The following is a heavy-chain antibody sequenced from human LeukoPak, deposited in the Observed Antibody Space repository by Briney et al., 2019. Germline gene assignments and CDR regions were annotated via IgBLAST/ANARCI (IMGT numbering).Heavy chain of an antibody. CDR2: ISSSGSTI. CDR3: ARVSGYSYGYRSLFDY. D-gene: IGHD5-18*01. V-gene: IGHV3-48*03. CDR1: GFTFSSYE. Sequence: GGSLRLSCAASGFTFSSYEMNWVRQAPGKGLEWVSYISSSGSTIYYADSVKGRFTISSDNAKNSLYLQMNSLRAEDTAVYYCARVSGYSYGYRSLFDYWGQGTLVTVSS. J-gene: IGHJ4*02.